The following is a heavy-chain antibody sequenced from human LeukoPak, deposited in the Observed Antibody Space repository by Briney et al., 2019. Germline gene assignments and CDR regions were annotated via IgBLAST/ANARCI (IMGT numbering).Heavy chain of an antibody. CDR3: TREGSDYYGSGSYYRSYYYYMDV. CDR2: IYTSGST. V-gene: IGHV4-4*07. D-gene: IGHD3-10*01. CDR1: GGSISSYY. Sequence: MTSETLSLTCTVSGGSISSYYWSWIRQPAGKGLEWIGRIYTSGSTNYNPSLKSRVTMSVDTSKIQFSLKLSSVTAADTAVYYCTREGSDYYGSGSYYRSYYYYMDVWGKGTTVTISS. J-gene: IGHJ6*03.